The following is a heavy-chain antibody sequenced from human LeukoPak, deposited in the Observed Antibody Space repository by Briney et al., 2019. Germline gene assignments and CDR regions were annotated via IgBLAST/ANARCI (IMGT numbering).Heavy chain of an antibody. D-gene: IGHD3-10*02. CDR1: GFTFDDYG. CDR3: AELGITMIGGV. V-gene: IGHV3-20*04. CDR2: INWNGGST. J-gene: IGHJ6*04. Sequence: RPGGSLRLSCAASGFTFDDYGMSWVRQAPGKGLEWVSGINWNGGSTGYADSVKGRFTISRDNVKNLLYLQMNSLRAEDTAVYYCAELGITMIGGVWGKGTTVTISS.